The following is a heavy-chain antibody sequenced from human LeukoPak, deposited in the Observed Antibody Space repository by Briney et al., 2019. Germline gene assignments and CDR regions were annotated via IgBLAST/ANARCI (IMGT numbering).Heavy chain of an antibody. CDR3: ASSLAALI. J-gene: IGHJ4*02. CDR2: IKSDGSST. D-gene: IGHD6-25*01. V-gene: IGHV3-74*01. Sequence: GGSLRLSCEASGFTFTSYWMHWVRQAPGKGPVWVSRIKSDGSSTNYADSVKGRFTISRDNAKNTVYLQMNSLRAEDTAVYYCASSLAALIWGQRTPVTVPS. CDR1: GFTFTSYW.